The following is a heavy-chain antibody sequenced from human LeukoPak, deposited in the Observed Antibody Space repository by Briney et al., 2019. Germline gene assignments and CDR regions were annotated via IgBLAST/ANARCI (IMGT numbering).Heavy chain of an antibody. D-gene: IGHD1-14*01. CDR3: AKGSGINLSHGMDP. J-gene: IGHJ5*02. Sequence: GGSLRLSCAASEFTFSNYAMNWVRQAPGKGLGWVSGISGGGGSTYYADSVKGRFTISRDNSKNTLYLQMDSLRAEDTALYYCAKGSGINLSHGMDPGGQGPLVIVSS. CDR2: ISGGGGST. CDR1: EFTFSNYA. V-gene: IGHV3-23*01.